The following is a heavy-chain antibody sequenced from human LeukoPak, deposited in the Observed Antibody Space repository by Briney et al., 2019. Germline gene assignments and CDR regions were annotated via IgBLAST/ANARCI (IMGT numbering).Heavy chain of an antibody. V-gene: IGHV4-39*07. J-gene: IGHJ6*03. CDR3: ARSPYYYYYMDV. CDR1: GGSISSSSYY. Sequence: SETLSLTCTVSGGSISSSSYYWGWIRQPPGKGLEWIGSIYYSGSTNYNPSLKGRVTMSVDTSKNQFSLKLSSVTAADTAVYYCARSPYYYYYMDVWGKGTTVTISS. CDR2: IYYSGST.